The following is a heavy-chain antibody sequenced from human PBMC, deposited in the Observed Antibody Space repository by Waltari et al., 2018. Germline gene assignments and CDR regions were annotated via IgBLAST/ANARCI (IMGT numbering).Heavy chain of an antibody. J-gene: IGHJ4*02. V-gene: IGHV3-30*02. CDR2: VRYDGSNK. D-gene: IGHD2-15*01. CDR1: GFTFSSYD. CDR3: AKGAHPKGDCSGSSCLLYYFDY. Sequence: QVQLVESGGGVVQPGGSLRLSCAASGFTFSSYDMHWVRQAPGKGLEWVAVVRYDGSNKYYTDSVKGRFTISRDNSKNTLSLQMNSLRAEDTALYYCAKGAHPKGDCSGSSCLLYYFDYWGQGTAVTVSS.